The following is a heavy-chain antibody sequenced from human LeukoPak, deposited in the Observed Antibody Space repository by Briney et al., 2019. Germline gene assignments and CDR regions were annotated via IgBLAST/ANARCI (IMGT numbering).Heavy chain of an antibody. D-gene: IGHD6-19*01. V-gene: IGHV4-59*01. CDR3: ARQTKAVAGYYFDY. J-gene: IGHJ4*02. Sequence: PSETLSLTCTVSGGSISSYYWSWIRQPPGKGLEWIGYTYYSGSTNYNPSLKSRVTISVDTSKNQFSLKLSSVTAADTAVYYCARQTKAVAGYYFDYWGQGTLVTVSS. CDR1: GGSISSYY. CDR2: TYYSGST.